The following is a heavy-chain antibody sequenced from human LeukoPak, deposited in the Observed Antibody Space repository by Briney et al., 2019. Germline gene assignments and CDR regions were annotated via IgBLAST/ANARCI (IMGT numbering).Heavy chain of an antibody. CDR3: AKDHGQNYCGGDCYYDY. Sequence: PGGSLRLSCAASGFTFSGSALHWVRQAPGKGLEWVAFIRYDGSNKYYADSVKGRFTISRDNSKNTLYLQMNSLRAEDTAVYYCAKDHGQNYCGGDCYYDYWGQGTLVTVSS. V-gene: IGHV3-30*02. J-gene: IGHJ4*02. CDR2: IRYDGSNK. D-gene: IGHD2-21*02. CDR1: GFTFSGSA.